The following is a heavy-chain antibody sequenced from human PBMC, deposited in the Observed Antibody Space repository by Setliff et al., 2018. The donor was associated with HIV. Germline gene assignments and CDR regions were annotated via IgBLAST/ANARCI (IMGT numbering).Heavy chain of an antibody. V-gene: IGHV3-74*01. D-gene: IGHD3-22*01. CDR2: INSDESTT. J-gene: IGHJ4*02. CDR3: VRGWIDDSRIY. CDR1: GFTFRDYW. Sequence: GESLKISCAASGFTFRDYWMHWVRQPPGKGLVWVSRINSDESTTDYADSVKGRFTISRDNRKNTVYLQMNSLRVEDTAVYYCVRGWIDDSRIYWGRGTLVTVSS.